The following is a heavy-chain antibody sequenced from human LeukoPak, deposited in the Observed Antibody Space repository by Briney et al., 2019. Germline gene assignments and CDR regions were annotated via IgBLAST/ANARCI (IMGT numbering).Heavy chain of an antibody. D-gene: IGHD1-7*01. CDR1: GFTFSDYY. CDR2: INWNGGST. J-gene: IGHJ4*02. CDR3: AANVGVELDLSFDY. Sequence: PGGSLRLSCAASGFTFSDYYMSWVRQAPGKGLEWVSGINWNGGSTGYADSVKGRFTISRDNAKNSLYLQMNSLRAEDTALYYCAANVGVELDLSFDYWGQGTLVTVSS. V-gene: IGHV3-20*04.